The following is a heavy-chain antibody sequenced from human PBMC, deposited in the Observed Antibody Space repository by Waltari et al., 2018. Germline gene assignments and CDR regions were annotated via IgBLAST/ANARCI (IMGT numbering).Heavy chain of an antibody. Sequence: QVQLQESGPGLVKPSETLSLTCAVSGYSISSGYYWGWIRQPPGKGLEWIGSIYHSGSTYYTPSLKSRVTISVDTSKNQFSLKLSSVTAADTAVYYCARDRYYDSSGPSGAFDIWGQGTMVTVSS. J-gene: IGHJ3*02. CDR3: ARDRYYDSSGPSGAFDI. D-gene: IGHD3-22*01. CDR2: IYHSGST. CDR1: GYSISSGYY. V-gene: IGHV4-38-2*02.